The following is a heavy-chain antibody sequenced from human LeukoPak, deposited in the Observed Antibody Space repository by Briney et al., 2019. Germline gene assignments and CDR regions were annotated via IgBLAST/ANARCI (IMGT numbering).Heavy chain of an antibody. V-gene: IGHV3-23*01. Sequence: GGSLRLSCAASGFTFSSYGMRWVRQAPGKGLEWVSAISGSGGTTYYADSVKGRFTISRDNSKNTLYLQMNSLRAEDTAVYYCASGTAIGVFDYWGQGTLVTVSS. D-gene: IGHD5-18*01. J-gene: IGHJ4*02. CDR3: ASGTAIGVFDY. CDR1: GFTFSSYG. CDR2: ISGSGGTT.